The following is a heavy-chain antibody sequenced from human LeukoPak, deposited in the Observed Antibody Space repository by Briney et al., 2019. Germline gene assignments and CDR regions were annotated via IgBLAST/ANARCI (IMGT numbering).Heavy chain of an antibody. Sequence: SETLSLTCTVSGYSISSGYYWGWIRQPPGKGLEWIGSIYHSGGTYYNPSLKSRVTISVDTSKNQFSLKLSSVTAADTAVYYCARDKGSGSYFGHFGMDLWGQGTTVTVSS. V-gene: IGHV4-38-2*02. CDR2: IYHSGGT. D-gene: IGHD1-26*01. CDR1: GYSISSGYY. J-gene: IGHJ6*02. CDR3: ARDKGSGSYFGHFGMDL.